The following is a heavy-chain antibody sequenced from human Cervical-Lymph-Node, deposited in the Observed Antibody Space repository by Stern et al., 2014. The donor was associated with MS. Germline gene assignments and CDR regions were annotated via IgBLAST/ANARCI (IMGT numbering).Heavy chain of an antibody. V-gene: IGHV4-61*02. CDR2: IYTTGST. Sequence: QVQLQESGPGLVKPSQTLSLTCTVSGGSVGSGSYDWSWIRQPAGKGLEWIGRIYTTGSTYYNPSLKNRVSISIDTSKNQFSLKLTFVTAADTAVYYCARDKEDTNMAFRYFDNWGQGTLVTVSS. CDR3: ARDKEDTNMAFRYFDN. J-gene: IGHJ4*02. CDR1: GGSVGSGSYD. D-gene: IGHD5-18*01.